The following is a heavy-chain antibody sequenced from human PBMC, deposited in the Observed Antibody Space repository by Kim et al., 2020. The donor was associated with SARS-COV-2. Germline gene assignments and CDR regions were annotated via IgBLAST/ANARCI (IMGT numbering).Heavy chain of an antibody. CDR3: ARGYTYYFDY. D-gene: IGHD1-26*01. J-gene: IGHJ4*02. CDR2: SA. Sequence: SAGYADSVKGRFTISRDNAKNSLYLQMNSLRAEDTALYHCARGYTYYFDYWGQGTLVTVSS. V-gene: IGHV3-20*01.